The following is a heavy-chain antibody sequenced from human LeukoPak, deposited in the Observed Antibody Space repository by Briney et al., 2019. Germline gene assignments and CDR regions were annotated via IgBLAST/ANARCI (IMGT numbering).Heavy chain of an antibody. CDR1: GGSISNYY. J-gene: IGHJ4*02. V-gene: IGHV4-59*01. CDR3: ARASDSSGYYDLDY. D-gene: IGHD3-22*01. CDR2: IFSRGSS. Sequence: SETLSLTCSVSGGSISNYYWSWIRQPPGKGLEWIGYIFSRGSSNYSPSLKSRVNISVDTSKNQFSLKLSSVTAADTAVYYCARASDSSGYYDLDYWGQGTLVTVSS.